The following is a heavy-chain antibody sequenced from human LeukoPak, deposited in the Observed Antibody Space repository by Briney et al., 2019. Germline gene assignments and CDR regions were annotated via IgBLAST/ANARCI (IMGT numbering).Heavy chain of an antibody. D-gene: IGHD3-9*01. Sequence: SVKVSCKASGGTFSSYAISWVRQAPGQGLEWMGGIIPIFGTANYAQKFQGRVTMTRNTSISAAYMELSSLRSEDTAVYYCARGTYFDWDAFDIWGQGTMVTVSS. V-gene: IGHV1-69*05. J-gene: IGHJ3*02. CDR2: IIPIFGTA. CDR3: ARGTYFDWDAFDI. CDR1: GGTFSSYA.